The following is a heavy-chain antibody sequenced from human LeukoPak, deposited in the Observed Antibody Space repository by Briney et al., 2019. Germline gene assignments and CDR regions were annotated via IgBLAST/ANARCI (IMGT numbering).Heavy chain of an antibody. J-gene: IGHJ5*02. CDR2: ISGSGGST. V-gene: IGHV3-23*01. D-gene: IGHD4-17*01. CDR3: AKSPDYVTWFDP. Sequence: GGSLRLSCAASGFTFSSYAMSWVRQAPGKGLEWVSGISGSGGSTYYADSVKGRLTISRDNSKNTLYLQMNSLRAEDTAVCYCAKSPDYVTWFDPWGQGTLVTVSS. CDR1: GFTFSSYA.